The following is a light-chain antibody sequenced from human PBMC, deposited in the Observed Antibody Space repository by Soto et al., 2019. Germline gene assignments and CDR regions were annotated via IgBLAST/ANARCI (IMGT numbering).Light chain of an antibody. V-gene: IGKV1-27*01. CDR3: QKYSSVPV. Sequence: DIQMTQSPPSLSASVVDRVTITCRASQGIRNFVAWYQQKPGKAPKLLIYAASTLQSGVPSRFSGSGSGTDFTLTINSLQPEDVPTYSCQKYSSVPVFGPGTKVEIK. CDR1: QGIRNF. CDR2: AAS. J-gene: IGKJ3*01.